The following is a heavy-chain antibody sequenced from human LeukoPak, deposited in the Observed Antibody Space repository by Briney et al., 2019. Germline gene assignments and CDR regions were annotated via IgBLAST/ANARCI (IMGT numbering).Heavy chain of an antibody. Sequence: PGGSLRLSCAASGFTFSSYGMHWVRQAPGKGLEWVAVISYDGSNKYYADSVKGRFTIPRDNSKNTLYLQMNSLRAEDTAVYYCATPDGVDTAMVTGFDYWGQGTLVTVSS. CDR2: ISYDGSNK. D-gene: IGHD5-18*01. J-gene: IGHJ4*02. CDR1: GFTFSSYG. CDR3: ATPDGVDTAMVTGFDY. V-gene: IGHV3-30*03.